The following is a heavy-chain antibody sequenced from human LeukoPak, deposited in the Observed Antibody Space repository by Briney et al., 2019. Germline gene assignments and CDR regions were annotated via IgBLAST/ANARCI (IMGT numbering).Heavy chain of an antibody. CDR1: RFTFSDYA. J-gene: IGHJ4*02. V-gene: IGHV3-7*01. D-gene: IGHD3-10*01. CDR2: IKQDGSEK. Sequence: PGGSLRLSCAASRFTFSDYAMNWVRQAPGKGLEWVANIKQDGSEKYYVDSVKGRFTISRDNAKNSLYLQMNSLRAEDTAVYYCAREQLWFGELFDYWGQGTLVTVSS. CDR3: AREQLWFGELFDY.